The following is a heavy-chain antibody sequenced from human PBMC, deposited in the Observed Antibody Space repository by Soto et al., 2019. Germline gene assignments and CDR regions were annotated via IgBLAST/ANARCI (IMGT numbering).Heavy chain of an antibody. CDR2: IYSSGST. V-gene: IGHV4-59*08. CDR3: ARRYGDNFDY. J-gene: IGHJ4*02. D-gene: IGHD4-17*01. CDR1: GGSISSYY. Sequence: SETLSLTCTVSGGSISSYYWSWIRQSPEKGLEWIGYIYSSGSTNYNPSLNSRVTISVDTSKNQFSLKLSSLSAADTAVYYCARRYGDNFDYWGQGTLVTVSS.